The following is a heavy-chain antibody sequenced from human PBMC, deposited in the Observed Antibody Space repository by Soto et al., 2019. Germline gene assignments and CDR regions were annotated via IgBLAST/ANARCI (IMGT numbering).Heavy chain of an antibody. Sequence: GGSLRLSCAASSFTFRSYGMHWVRRAPGKGLEWVATTSYDGNKKYYADFVKGRFTISKDNSNNTLYLQMNSLRVEDTAVYYCAKVERGITIFGVVIPPFDYWGQGTLVTVSS. CDR3: AKVERGITIFGVVIPPFDY. V-gene: IGHV3-30*18. CDR2: TSYDGNKK. CDR1: SFTFRSYG. J-gene: IGHJ4*02. D-gene: IGHD3-3*01.